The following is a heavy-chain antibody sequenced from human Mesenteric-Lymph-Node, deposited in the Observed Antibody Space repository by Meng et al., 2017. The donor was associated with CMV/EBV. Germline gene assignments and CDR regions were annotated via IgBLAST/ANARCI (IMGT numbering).Heavy chain of an antibody. V-gene: IGHV1-69*10. CDR1: GYTFTGYY. CDR2: IIPILGIA. J-gene: IGHJ3*02. CDR3: ARERVVITMDDAFDI. Sequence: SVKVSCKASGYTFTGYYMHWVRQAPGQGLEWMGGIIPILGIANYAQKFQGRVTITADKSTSTAYMELSSLKSEDTAVYYCARERVVITMDDAFDIWGQGTMVTVSS. D-gene: IGHD3-22*01.